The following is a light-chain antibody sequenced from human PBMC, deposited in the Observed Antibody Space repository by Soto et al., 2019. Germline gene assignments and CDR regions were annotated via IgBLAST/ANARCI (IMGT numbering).Light chain of an antibody. CDR1: ENIDRW. CDR2: DAT. V-gene: IGKV1-5*01. J-gene: IGKJ1*01. Sequence: DIQMNQSPSTLSASVGDRVTITCRASENIDRWLAWYQQKPGQAPKVLIWDATSLHRGVSSRFSGTGFGSEFTLTISGLQPDDFATYYCQQYNGYSTWTFGQGTTVDIK. CDR3: QQYNGYSTWT.